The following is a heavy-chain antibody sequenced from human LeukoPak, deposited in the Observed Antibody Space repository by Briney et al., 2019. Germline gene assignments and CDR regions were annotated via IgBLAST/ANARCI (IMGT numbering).Heavy chain of an antibody. D-gene: IGHD3/OR15-3a*01. CDR3: ARGPPINLDTSWTFDP. Sequence: SETLSLTCAVYGWSFSGYYWSWIRQPPGKGLEWIGEINHSGSTNYNPSLKSRVTISVDTSKNQFSLKLSSVTAADTAVYYCARGPPINLDTSWTFDPWGQGTLVTVSS. J-gene: IGHJ5*02. CDR1: GWSFSGYY. CDR2: INHSGST. V-gene: IGHV4-34*01.